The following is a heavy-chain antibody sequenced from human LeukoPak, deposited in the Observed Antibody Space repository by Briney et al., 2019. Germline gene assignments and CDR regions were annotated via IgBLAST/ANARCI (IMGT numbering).Heavy chain of an antibody. CDR1: GFTFSHYA. V-gene: IGHV3-64*04. D-gene: IGHD2-2*01. J-gene: IGHJ6*02. Sequence: GGSLRLSCAASGFTFSHYAMHWVRQAPGKGLEYVSAISSNGGSTYYADSVKGRFTTSRDNSKNTLYLQMNSLRAEDTAVYYCAKDGPLDIVVVPAGGSYYSGMDVWGQGTTVTVSS. CDR3: AKDGPLDIVVVPAGGSYYSGMDV. CDR2: ISSNGGST.